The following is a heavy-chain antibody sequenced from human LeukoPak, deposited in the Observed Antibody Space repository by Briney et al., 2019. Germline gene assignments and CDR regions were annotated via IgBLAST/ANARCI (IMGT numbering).Heavy chain of an antibody. CDR1: DGSISSYY. J-gene: IGHJ4*02. D-gene: IGHD4-17*01. V-gene: IGHV4-59*12. CDR3: ARPYYGDYMNEDY. CDR2: IYYSGST. Sequence: SETLSLTCTVSDGSISSYYWSWIRQPPGKGLEWIGYIYYSGSTNYNPSLKSRVTISVDTSKSQFSLKLSSVTAADTAVYYCARPYYGDYMNEDYWGQGSLVTVSS.